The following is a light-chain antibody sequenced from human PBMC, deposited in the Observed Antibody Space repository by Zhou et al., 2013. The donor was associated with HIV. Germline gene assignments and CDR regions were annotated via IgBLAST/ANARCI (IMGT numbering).Light chain of an antibody. CDR1: HGIGTY. CDR3: QQARSFPHT. J-gene: IGKJ4*01. V-gene: IGKV1-9*01. Sequence: TQLTQSPSSLSASVGDRVTITCRASHGIGTYLAWYQQKPGKGPKLLIYGTSNLQIGAPSRFSGSGSGTEFTLSITGLQTGDFAIYYCQQARSFPHTFGGGPG. CDR2: GTS.